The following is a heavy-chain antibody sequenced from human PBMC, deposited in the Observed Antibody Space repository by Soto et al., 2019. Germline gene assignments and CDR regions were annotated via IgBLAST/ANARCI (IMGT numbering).Heavy chain of an antibody. D-gene: IGHD1-7*01. J-gene: IGHJ6*02. Sequence: GEFLNLSCAVSGYRFTRHFIGCVRQLPGKGLEWMGIIYPGDSDTRYSPSFQGQVTISADKSISTAYLQWSSLKASDTAMYYCARLAGTSYYYYGMDVWGQWHTVTIS. CDR2: IYPGDSDT. CDR1: GYRFTRHF. V-gene: IGHV5-51*01. CDR3: ARLAGTSYYYYGMDV.